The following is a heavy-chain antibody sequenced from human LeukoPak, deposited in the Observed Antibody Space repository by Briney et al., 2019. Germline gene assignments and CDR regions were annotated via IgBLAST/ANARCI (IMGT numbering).Heavy chain of an antibody. CDR2: ISYDGSNK. CDR1: GFTFSSYG. J-gene: IGHJ4*02. Sequence: GGSLRLSCAASGFTFSSYGMHWVRQAPGKGLEWVAAISYDGSNKYYADSVKGRFTISRDNSKNTLYLQMNSLRAEDTAVYYCAKDKSLDCGGDCYYSYFDYWGQGTLVTVSS. D-gene: IGHD2-21*02. V-gene: IGHV3-30*18. CDR3: AKDKSLDCGGDCYYSYFDY.